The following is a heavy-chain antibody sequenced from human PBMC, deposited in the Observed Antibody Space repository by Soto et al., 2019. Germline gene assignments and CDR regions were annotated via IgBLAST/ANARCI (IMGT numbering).Heavy chain of an antibody. V-gene: IGHV4-59*08. CDR3: AKQGGKYGIRSFDP. J-gene: IGHJ5*02. D-gene: IGHD1-1*01. CDR2: IYYSGNT. Sequence: SEALSLTCTVSGDPINNYYWSWIRQPPGKGLEWIGYIYYSGNTKYNPSLKSRVTISVDTSKNQFSLRLTSVTAADTAVYYCAKQGGKYGIRSFDPWGQGTLVTVSS. CDR1: GDPINNYY.